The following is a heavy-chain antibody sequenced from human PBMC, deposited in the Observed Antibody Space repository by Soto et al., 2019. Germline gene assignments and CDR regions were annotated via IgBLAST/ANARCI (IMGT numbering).Heavy chain of an antibody. Sequence: QVQLVQSGAEVKKPGASVKVSCKASGYTFTGYYMHWVRQAPGQGLEWMGWINPNSGGTNYAQKFQGWVTMTRHTHIHTPYMVLSRLRSDGTAVYYCARGGDLTVPNLPAYYGMDVWGQGTTVTVSS. D-gene: IGHD4-17*01. CDR3: ARGGDLTVPNLPAYYGMDV. CDR1: GYTFTGYY. J-gene: IGHJ6*02. V-gene: IGHV1-2*04. CDR2: INPNSGGT.